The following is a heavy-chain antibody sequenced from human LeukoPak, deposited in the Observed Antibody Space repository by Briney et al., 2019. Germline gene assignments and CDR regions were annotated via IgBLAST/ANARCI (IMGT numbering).Heavy chain of an antibody. CDR2: ICGSCGAT. J-gene: IGHJ4*02. Sequence: AGGSLRLSCAASGFTFSSYPMSWVRQAPGKGLEWVAAICGSCGATYYADSVKGRFTISRDTSKNTLYLQMNSLRAEDAALYYCAKSQEDDSSGYYYSNFDYWGQGTLVTVSS. D-gene: IGHD3-22*01. CDR3: AKSQEDDSSGYYYSNFDY. CDR1: GFTFSSYP. V-gene: IGHV3-23*01.